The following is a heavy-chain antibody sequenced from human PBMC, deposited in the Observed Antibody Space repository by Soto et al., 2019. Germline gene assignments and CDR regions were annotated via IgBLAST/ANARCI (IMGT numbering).Heavy chain of an antibody. CDR3: ARVDSTSATRGWFDA. J-gene: IGHJ5*02. CDR1: GYSLRNYA. Sequence: QVQLVQSGPEVKKPGASVRVSCKASGYSLRNYAFAWVRQAPGQGLEWMAWISGSNGDTQYAPKFQGRVSLTTDTSASTAYMDLRTLRSDDTAVYYCARVDSTSATRGWFDAWGQGTLVTVSS. V-gene: IGHV1-18*01. CDR2: ISGSNGDT. D-gene: IGHD2-15*01.